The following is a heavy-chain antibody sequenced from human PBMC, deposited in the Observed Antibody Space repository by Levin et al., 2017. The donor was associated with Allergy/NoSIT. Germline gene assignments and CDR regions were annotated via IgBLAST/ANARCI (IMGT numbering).Heavy chain of an antibody. Sequence: GGSLRLSCAASGFTFSSYAMHWVRQAPGKGLEWVAVISYDGSNKYYADSVKGRFTISRDNSKNTLYLQMNSLRAEDTAVYYCARASGVGDYATRPFDYWGQGTLVTVSS. D-gene: IGHD4-17*01. CDR2: ISYDGSNK. CDR3: ARASGVGDYATRPFDY. CDR1: GFTFSSYA. V-gene: IGHV3-30-3*01. J-gene: IGHJ4*02.